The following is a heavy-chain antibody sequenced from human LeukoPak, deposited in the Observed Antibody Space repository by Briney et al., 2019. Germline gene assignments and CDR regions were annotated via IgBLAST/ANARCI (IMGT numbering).Heavy chain of an antibody. CDR1: GFTFSSYS. CDR3: ARDRPYHYDSSGYYLDY. CDR2: ISSSSSTI. Sequence: GGSLRLSCAASGFTFSSYSMNWVRQAPGKGLEWVSYISSSSSTIYYADSVKGRFTISRDNAKNSLYLQMNSLRAEDTAVYYCARDRPYHYDSSGYYLDYWGQGTLVTVSS. D-gene: IGHD3-22*01. J-gene: IGHJ4*02. V-gene: IGHV3-48*01.